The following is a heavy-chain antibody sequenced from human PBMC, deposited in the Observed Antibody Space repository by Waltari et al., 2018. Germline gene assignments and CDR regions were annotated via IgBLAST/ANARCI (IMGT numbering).Heavy chain of an antibody. CDR1: GFTFSSYS. J-gene: IGHJ2*01. Sequence: EVQLVESGGGLVKPGGSLRLSCAASGFTFSSYSMTWVRQAPGKGLEWVSSISSSSIYIYYADSVKGRFTISRDNAKNSLYLQMNSLRAEDTAVYYCARDGWGYFDLWGRGTLVTVSS. CDR2: ISSSSIYI. CDR3: ARDGWGYFDL. V-gene: IGHV3-21*01. D-gene: IGHD2-2*03.